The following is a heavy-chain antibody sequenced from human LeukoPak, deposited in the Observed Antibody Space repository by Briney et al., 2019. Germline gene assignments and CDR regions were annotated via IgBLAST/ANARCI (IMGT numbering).Heavy chain of an antibody. CDR3: AREGYSSSRQGAFDI. CDR2: IYSGGST. CDR1: GFTVSSNY. V-gene: IGHV3-53*01. Sequence: PGGSLRLSCAASGFTVSSNYMSWVRQAPGKGLEWVSVIYSGGSTYYADSVKGRFTISRDNSKNTLYLQMNSLRAEDTAVYYCAREGYSSSRQGAFDIWGQGTMVTVSS. J-gene: IGHJ3*02. D-gene: IGHD6-13*01.